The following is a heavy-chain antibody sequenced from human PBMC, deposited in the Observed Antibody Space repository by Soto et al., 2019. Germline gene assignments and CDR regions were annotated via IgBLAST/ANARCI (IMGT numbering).Heavy chain of an antibody. V-gene: IGHV1-3*01. Sequence: QVQLVQSGAEVKKPGASVKVSCKASGYTFTSYAMHWVRQAPGQRLEWMGWINAGNGNTKYSQRFQGRVTITRDTSASTAYMELSSLRSEDTAVYYCAKSATVPAAIAYWGQGTLVTVSS. J-gene: IGHJ4*02. CDR1: GYTFTSYA. D-gene: IGHD2-2*02. CDR2: INAGNGNT. CDR3: AKSATVPAAIAY.